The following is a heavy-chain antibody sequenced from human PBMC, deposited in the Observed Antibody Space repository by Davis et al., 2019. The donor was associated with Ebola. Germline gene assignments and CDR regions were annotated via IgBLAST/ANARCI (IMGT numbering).Heavy chain of an antibody. J-gene: IGHJ4*02. Sequence: GESLKISCAASGFTFSSYAMSWVRQAPGKGLEWVSAISGSGGSTYYADSVKGRFTISRDNAKNSLYLQMNSLRAEDTAVYYCARDGRYYDILTGYYKGVDYWGQGTLVTVSS. CDR3: ARDGRYYDILTGYYKGVDY. CDR1: GFTFSSYA. D-gene: IGHD3-9*01. CDR2: ISGSGGST. V-gene: IGHV3-23*01.